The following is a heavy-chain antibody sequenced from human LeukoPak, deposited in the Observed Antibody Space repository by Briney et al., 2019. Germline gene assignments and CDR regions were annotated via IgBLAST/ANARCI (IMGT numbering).Heavy chain of an antibody. Sequence: GGSLRLSCAASGFTFSSYAMSWVRQAPGKGLEWVSAISGSGGSTYYADSVEGRFTISRDNSKNTLYLQMNSLGAEDTAVYYCAKAWLYSGNYPFDYWGQGTLVTVSS. CDR3: AKAWLYSGNYPFDY. CDR2: ISGSGGST. J-gene: IGHJ4*02. CDR1: GFTFSSYA. D-gene: IGHD1-26*01. V-gene: IGHV3-23*01.